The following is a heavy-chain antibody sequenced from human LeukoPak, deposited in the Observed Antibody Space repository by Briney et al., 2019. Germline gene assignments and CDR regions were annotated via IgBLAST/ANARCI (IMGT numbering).Heavy chain of an antibody. Sequence: SETLSLTCAVYGGSFSGYYWSWIRQPPGKGLEWIGEINHSGSTNYNPSLKSRVTISVDTSKNQFSLKLSSVTAADTAVYYCARGRGDSSGYYYPDYWGQGTLVTVSS. CDR2: INHSGST. V-gene: IGHV4-34*01. CDR3: ARGRGDSSGYYYPDY. D-gene: IGHD3-22*01. CDR1: GGSFSGYY. J-gene: IGHJ4*02.